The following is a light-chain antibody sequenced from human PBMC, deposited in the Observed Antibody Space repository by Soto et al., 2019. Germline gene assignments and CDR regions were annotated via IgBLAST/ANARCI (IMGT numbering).Light chain of an antibody. V-gene: IGKV1-39*01. CDR1: QSISTY. CDR3: QQGSFTLT. J-gene: IGKJ4*01. Sequence: DIQMTQSPSSLSASVGDRVTITCRASQSISTYLNWYQQKLGKAPKLLISGASSLQGGVPSRFSGSGSGTDFTLTISSLQPEEFATYYCQQGSFTLTFGGGTKLEIK. CDR2: GAS.